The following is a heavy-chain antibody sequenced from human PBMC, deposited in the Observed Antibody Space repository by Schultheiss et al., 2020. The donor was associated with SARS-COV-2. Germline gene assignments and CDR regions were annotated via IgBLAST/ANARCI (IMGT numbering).Heavy chain of an antibody. CDR2: ISSSSSYI. V-gene: IGHV3-21*01. Sequence: GESLKISCAASGFTFSSYSMNWVRQAPGKGLEWVSSISSSSSYIYYADSVKGRFTISRDNAKNSLYLQMNSLRAEDTAVYYCARGENYCSSTSCYSPFDYWGQGTLVTVSS. CDR3: ARGENYCSSTSCYSPFDY. CDR1: GFTFSSYS. D-gene: IGHD2-2*02. J-gene: IGHJ4*02.